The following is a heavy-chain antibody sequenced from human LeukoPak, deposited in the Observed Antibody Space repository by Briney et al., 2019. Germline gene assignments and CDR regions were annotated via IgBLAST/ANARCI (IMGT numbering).Heavy chain of an antibody. V-gene: IGHV1-18*01. CDR1: GYTFTSYG. Sequence: ASVKVSCKASGYTFTSYGISWVRQAPGQGLEWMGWISAYNGNTNYAQKLQGRVTMTTDTSTSTAYVELRSLRSDDTAVYYCARGMKEGKLRFLEWLPIPFDYWGQGTLVTVSS. CDR3: ARGMKEGKLRFLEWLPIPFDY. CDR2: ISAYNGNT. D-gene: IGHD3-3*01. J-gene: IGHJ4*02.